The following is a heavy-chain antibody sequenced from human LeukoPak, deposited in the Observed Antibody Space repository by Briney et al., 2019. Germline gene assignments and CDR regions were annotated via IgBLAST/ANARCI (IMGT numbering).Heavy chain of an antibody. D-gene: IGHD3-22*01. CDR1: GFTFSSYA. Sequence: GGSLRLSCAASGFTFSSYAMSWVRQAPGKGLEWVSAISGSGGSTYYADSVKGRSTISRDNSKNTLYLQMNSLRAEDTAVYYCAKDSPTYYYDSSGYLFDYWGQGTLVTVSS. CDR2: ISGSGGST. J-gene: IGHJ4*02. V-gene: IGHV3-23*01. CDR3: AKDSPTYYYDSSGYLFDY.